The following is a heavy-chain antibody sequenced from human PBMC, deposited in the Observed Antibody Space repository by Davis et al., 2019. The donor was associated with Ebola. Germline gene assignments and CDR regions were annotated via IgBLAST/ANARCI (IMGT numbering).Heavy chain of an antibody. J-gene: IGHJ4*02. CDR2: VYPGDSDT. Sequence: GESLKISCKGSGYTFTDYWVGWVRQMPGKGLEWMGIVYPGDSDTRYSPSFQGQVTISVDKSISTAYLQWSSLRASDTAMYYCARPSGSYYGGIYFDYWGQGTLVTVSS. V-gene: IGHV5-51*01. CDR1: GYTFTDYW. CDR3: ARPSGSYYGGIYFDY. D-gene: IGHD1-26*01.